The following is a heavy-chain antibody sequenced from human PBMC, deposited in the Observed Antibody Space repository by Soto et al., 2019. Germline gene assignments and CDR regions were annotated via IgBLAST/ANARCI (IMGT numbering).Heavy chain of an antibody. Sequence: QVQLQQWGAGLLKPSETLSLTCAVYGGSFSGYYWSWIRQPPGKGLEWIGEINHSGSTNYNPSLKSRVNISVDTSKNQFSLKLSSVTAADTAVYYCARGQDCSGGSCYSGWFDPWGQGTLVTVSS. CDR1: GGSFSGYY. D-gene: IGHD2-15*01. CDR3: ARGQDCSGGSCYSGWFDP. V-gene: IGHV4-34*01. J-gene: IGHJ5*02. CDR2: INHSGST.